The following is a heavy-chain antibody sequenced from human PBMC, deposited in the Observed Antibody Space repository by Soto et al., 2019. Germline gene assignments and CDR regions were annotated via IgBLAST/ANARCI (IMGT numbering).Heavy chain of an antibody. J-gene: IGHJ4*02. Sequence: QVQLVESGGGVVQPGRSLRLSCAASGFTFSSYGMHWVRQAPGKGLEWVALIWYDGSYKYYADSVKGRFTISRDDSKNTLYLQMNSLRAEDTAVYYWARGGGGGLIVPIDYWGQGTLVTVSS. CDR3: ARGGGGGLIVPIDY. V-gene: IGHV3-33*01. CDR1: GFTFSSYG. CDR2: IWYDGSYK. D-gene: IGHD3-16*02.